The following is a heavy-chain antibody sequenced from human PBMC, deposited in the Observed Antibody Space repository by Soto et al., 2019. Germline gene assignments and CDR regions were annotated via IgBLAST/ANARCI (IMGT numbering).Heavy chain of an antibody. CDR1: GGTFSSYA. V-gene: IGHV1-69*12. J-gene: IGHJ2*01. Sequence: QVQLVQSGAEVKKPGSSVKVSCKASGGTFSSYAISWVRQAPGQGLEWMGGIIPIFGTANYAQKFQGRVTXXAXEXXSTAYMELSSLRSEDTAVYYCAREGSGYYYWYLDLWGRGTLVTVSS. CDR3: AREGSGYYYWYLDL. D-gene: IGHD3-22*01. CDR2: IIPIFGTA.